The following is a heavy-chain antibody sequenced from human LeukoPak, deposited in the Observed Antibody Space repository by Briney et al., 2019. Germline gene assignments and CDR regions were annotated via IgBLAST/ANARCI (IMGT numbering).Heavy chain of an antibody. J-gene: IGHJ4*02. CDR1: GFTFSIYG. D-gene: IGHD5-18*01. Sequence: GGSLRPSCAASGFTFSIYGMSWVRQAPGRGLEWVSAMSGSGGSTYYADSVKGRFTISRDNSKNTLYLQMNSLRAEDTAVYYCAKDSYGLDYWGQGTLVTVSS. V-gene: IGHV3-23*01. CDR2: MSGSGGST. CDR3: AKDSYGLDY.